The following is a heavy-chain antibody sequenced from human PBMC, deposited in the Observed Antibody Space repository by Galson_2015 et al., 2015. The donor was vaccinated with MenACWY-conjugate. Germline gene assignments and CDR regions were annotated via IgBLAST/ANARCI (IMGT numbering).Heavy chain of an antibody. D-gene: IGHD2-21*01. V-gene: IGHV1-18*04. J-gene: IGHJ5*02. CDR1: GYTFTNYD. Sequence: SVKVSCKASGYTFTNYDITWVRQAPGQGLEWMGWISHYNGNTRFGEKVQGRVTMTTDTSTNTAYMELRSLRSDDTAVYYYARVSLCDCGGNLNWFDPWGQGTLVPVSS. CDR3: ARVSLCDCGGNLNWFDP. CDR2: ISHYNGNT.